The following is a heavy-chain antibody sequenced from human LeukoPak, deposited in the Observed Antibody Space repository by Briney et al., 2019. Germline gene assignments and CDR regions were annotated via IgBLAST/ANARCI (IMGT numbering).Heavy chain of an antibody. V-gene: IGHV3-30-3*01. D-gene: IGHD3-3*01. CDR1: GYTFTSYA. CDR3: ARDFSRFDY. J-gene: IGHJ4*02. Sequence: SCKASGYTFTSYAMHWVRQAPGKGLEWVAVISYDGSNKYYADSVKGRFTISRDNSKNTLYLQMNSLRAEDTAVYYCARDFSRFDYWGQGTLVTVSS. CDR2: ISYDGSNK.